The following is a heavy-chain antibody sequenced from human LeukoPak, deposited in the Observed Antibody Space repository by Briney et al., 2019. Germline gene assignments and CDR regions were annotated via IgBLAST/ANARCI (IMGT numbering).Heavy chain of an antibody. CDR3: ANGRGWPPYYFDY. Sequence: GGSLRLSCAASGFTFSSYAMSWVRQAPGKGLEWVSGISAGGGSTYYADSVKGRFTNSRDNSKNTLYLQMNSLRAEDTAVYYCANGRGWPPYYFDYWGQGTLVTVSS. D-gene: IGHD6-19*01. V-gene: IGHV3-23*01. CDR2: ISAGGGST. J-gene: IGHJ4*02. CDR1: GFTFSSYA.